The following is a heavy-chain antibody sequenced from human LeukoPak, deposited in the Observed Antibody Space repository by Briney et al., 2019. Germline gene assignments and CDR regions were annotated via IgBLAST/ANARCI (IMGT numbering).Heavy chain of an antibody. CDR3: AREDSGSYYFDY. V-gene: IGHV4-39*07. J-gene: IGHJ4*02. CDR1: GGSISSSSYY. CDR2: IYYSGST. Sequence: SETLSLTCTVSGGSISSSSYYWGWIRQPPGKGLEWIGSIYYSGSTYHNPSLKSRVTISVDTSKNQFSLKLSSVTAADTAVYYCAREDSGSYYFDYWGQGTLVTVSS. D-gene: IGHD1-26*01.